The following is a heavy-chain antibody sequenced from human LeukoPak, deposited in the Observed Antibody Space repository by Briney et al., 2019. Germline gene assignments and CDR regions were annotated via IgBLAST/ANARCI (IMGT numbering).Heavy chain of an antibody. D-gene: IGHD3-16*01. CDR3: ARGGNPTLFDY. J-gene: IGHJ4*02. CDR1: GGSISSGGYY. V-gene: IGHV4-31*03. CDR2: IYYSGST. Sequence: NPSETLSLTCTVSGGSISSGGYYWSWIRQHPGKGLEWIGYIYYSGSTYYNPSLKSRVTISVDTSKNQFSLKLSSVTAADTAVYYCARGGNPTLFDYWGQGTLVTVSS.